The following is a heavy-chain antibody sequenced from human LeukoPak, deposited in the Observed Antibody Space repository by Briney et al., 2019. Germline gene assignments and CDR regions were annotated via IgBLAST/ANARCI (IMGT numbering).Heavy chain of an antibody. J-gene: IGHJ4*02. CDR3: ARDFIVGATYFDY. CDR1: GFTFSSYA. V-gene: IGHV3-30-3*01. CDR2: ISYDGSNK. Sequence: GGSLRLSCAASGFTFSSYAMHWVRQAPGKGLEWVAVISYDGSNKYYADPVKGRFTISRDNSKNTLYLQMNSLRAEDTAVYYCARDFIVGATYFDYWGQGTLVTVSS. D-gene: IGHD1-26*01.